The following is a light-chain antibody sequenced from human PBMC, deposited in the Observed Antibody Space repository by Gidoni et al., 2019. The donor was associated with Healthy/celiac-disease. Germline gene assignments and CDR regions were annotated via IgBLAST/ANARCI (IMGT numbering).Light chain of an antibody. CDR1: PSVSSN. Sequence: DIVLTQSPATLSVSPGERATLACKASPSVSSNLAWYQQKPGQAPRLLIYGASTRATGIPARFSGSGSGTEFTLTISSLQSEDFAVYYCQQYNNWPYTFGQGTKLEIK. CDR2: GAS. J-gene: IGKJ2*01. V-gene: IGKV3-15*01. CDR3: QQYNNWPYT.